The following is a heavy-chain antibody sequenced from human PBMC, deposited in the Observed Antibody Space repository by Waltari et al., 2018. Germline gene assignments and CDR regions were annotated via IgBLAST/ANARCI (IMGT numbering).Heavy chain of an antibody. D-gene: IGHD3-10*01. CDR2: INHSGST. Sequence: QVQLQQWGAGLLKPSETLSLTCAVDGGSFSGYYWSWLPQPPGKGLEWIGEINHSGSTNYNPSLKSRVTISVDTSKNQFSLKLSSVTAADTAVYYCARGRTMVTPYYFDYWGQGTLVTVSS. CDR3: ARGRTMVTPYYFDY. V-gene: IGHV4-34*01. CDR1: GGSFSGYY. J-gene: IGHJ4*02.